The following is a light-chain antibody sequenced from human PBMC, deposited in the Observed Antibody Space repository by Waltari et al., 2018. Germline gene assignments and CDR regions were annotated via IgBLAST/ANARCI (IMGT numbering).Light chain of an antibody. CDR1: RIDVETYNL. Sequence: QSALTQPASVSGSPGQSIPLSCTGSRIDVETYNLVSWYQQNPGKAPKLIIYEVNKRPSGVSYRFSGSKSGNTASLTISGLQADDEADYYCCSYAGTSIYVFGTGTKVTV. CDR2: EVN. V-gene: IGLV2-23*02. CDR3: CSYAGTSIYV. J-gene: IGLJ1*01.